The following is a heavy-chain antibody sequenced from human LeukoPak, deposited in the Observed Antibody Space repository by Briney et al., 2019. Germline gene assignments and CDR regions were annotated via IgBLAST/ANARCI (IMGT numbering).Heavy chain of an antibody. CDR3: ARGDYGDY. V-gene: IGHV1-69*04. CDR1: GCTFSSYA. J-gene: IGHJ4*02. CDR2: IIPILGIT. Sequence: GSSVKVSCKASGCTFSSYAISWVRQAPGQGLEWMGRIIPILGITNYAQKFQGRVTITADKSTSTAYMELSSLRSEDTAVYYCARGDYGDYWGQGTLVTVSS.